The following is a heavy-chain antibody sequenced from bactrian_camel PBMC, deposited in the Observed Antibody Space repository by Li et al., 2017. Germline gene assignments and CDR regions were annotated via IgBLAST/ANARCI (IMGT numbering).Heavy chain of an antibody. D-gene: IGHD6*01. CDR2: LRTADDN. Sequence: VQLVESGGGSVQPGGSLRLSCESSGITYRGPCMGWFRQAPAKERERVAALRTADDNHPGVYAASVKGRFTISRDSAKNTVYLQMNNLQPEDTATYYCAEGRGSRGEHCYSLNYWGQGTQVTV. CDR3: AEGRGSRGEHCYSLNY. V-gene: IGHV3S1*01. CDR1: GITYRGPC. J-gene: IGHJ4*01.